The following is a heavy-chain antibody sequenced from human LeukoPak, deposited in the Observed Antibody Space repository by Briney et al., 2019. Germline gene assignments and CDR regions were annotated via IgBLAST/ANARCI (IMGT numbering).Heavy chain of an antibody. CDR2: INHSGST. D-gene: IGHD5-12*01. CDR1: GGSFSGYY. J-gene: IGHJ4*02. V-gene: IGHV4-34*01. CDR3: AKGRIVATITVD. Sequence: KPSGTLSLTCAAYGGSFSGYYWSWIRQPPGKGLEWIGEINHSGSTNYNPSLKSRVTISVDTSKNQFSPKLSSVTAADTAVYYCAKGRIVATITVDWGQGTLVTVSS.